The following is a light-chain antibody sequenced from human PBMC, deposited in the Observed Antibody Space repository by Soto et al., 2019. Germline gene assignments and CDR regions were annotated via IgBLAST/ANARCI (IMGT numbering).Light chain of an antibody. V-gene: IGKV3-20*01. Sequence: EIVLTQSPGTLSLSPGERATLSCRASQRITSNYLAWYQQKSGQAPRLLIYGASSRATGIPDRFSGSGSGTDFTLTISRLEPEDFAVYSCQQYVSSPTFGQGTKVEIK. CDR3: QQYVSSPT. CDR1: QRITSNY. J-gene: IGKJ1*01. CDR2: GAS.